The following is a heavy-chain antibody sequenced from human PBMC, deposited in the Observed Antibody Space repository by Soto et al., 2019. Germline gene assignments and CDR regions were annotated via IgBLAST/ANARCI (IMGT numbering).Heavy chain of an antibody. V-gene: IGHV4-4*02. CDR1: GGSISSSNW. CDR2: IYHSGST. J-gene: IGHJ5*02. D-gene: IGHD2-2*01. Sequence: SGTLSITCAVSGGSISSSNWWSWVRQPPWKGLEWIGEIYHSGSTNYNPSLKSRVTISVDKSKNQFSLKLSSVTAADTAVYYCARGGYCSSTSCPNWFDPWGQGTLVTVSS. CDR3: ARGGYCSSTSCPNWFDP.